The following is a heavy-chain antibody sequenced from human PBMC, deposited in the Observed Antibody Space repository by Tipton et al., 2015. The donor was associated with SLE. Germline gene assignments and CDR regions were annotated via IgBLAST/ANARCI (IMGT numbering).Heavy chain of an antibody. CDR1: GGSFSSDTYL. J-gene: IGHJ4*02. Sequence: LRLSCTVSGGSFSSDTYLWGWIRQPPGKGLEWIGDIYYTGSTYYNPSLKSRVTISVDTSKNQFSLKLSSVTAAGTAVYYCAGRGDLVVVTAYLDYWGQGTLVTVSS. CDR2: IYYTGST. V-gene: IGHV4-39*07. D-gene: IGHD2-21*02. CDR3: AGRGDLVVVTAYLDY.